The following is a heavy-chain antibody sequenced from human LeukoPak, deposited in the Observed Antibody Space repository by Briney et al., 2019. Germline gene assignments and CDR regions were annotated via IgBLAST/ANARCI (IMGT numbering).Heavy chain of an antibody. J-gene: IGHJ4*02. Sequence: SVKVSCKASGGTFGSYAISWVRQAPGQGLEWMGRIIPIFGTANYAQKFQGRVTITTDESTSTAYMELSSLRSEDTAVYYCARDWGIGGHLYYFDYWGQGTLVAVSS. CDR2: IIPIFGTA. D-gene: IGHD3-16*01. V-gene: IGHV1-69*05. CDR1: GGTFGSYA. CDR3: ARDWGIGGHLYYFDY.